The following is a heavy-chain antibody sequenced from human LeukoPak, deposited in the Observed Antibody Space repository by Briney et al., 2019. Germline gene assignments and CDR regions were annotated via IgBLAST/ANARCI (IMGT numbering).Heavy chain of an antibody. V-gene: IGHV3-48*03. CDR1: GFTFNTYE. J-gene: IGHJ4*02. CDR2: ISSSGSTI. Sequence: EGSLRLSCAASGFTFNTYEMNWVRQAPGKGLEWVSYISSSGSTIYYADYVKGRFTISRDNAKNSLYLQMNSLRAEDTAVYYCARGGWNYVFNYWGQGTLVTVSS. CDR3: ARGGWNYVFNY. D-gene: IGHD1-7*01.